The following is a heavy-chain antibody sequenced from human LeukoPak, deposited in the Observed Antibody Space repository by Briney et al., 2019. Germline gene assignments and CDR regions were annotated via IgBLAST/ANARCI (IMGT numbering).Heavy chain of an antibody. CDR3: AKDAYSSGWYDY. Sequence: GGSLRLSCVASGFTFSSYAMSWVRQAPGKGLEWVSAISDSGGSTYYGDSVKGRFTTSRDNSKNTLYLQMNSLRAEDTAVYYCAKDAYSSGWYDYWGQGTLVTVSS. J-gene: IGHJ4*02. CDR1: GFTFSSYA. D-gene: IGHD6-19*01. CDR2: ISDSGGST. V-gene: IGHV3-23*01.